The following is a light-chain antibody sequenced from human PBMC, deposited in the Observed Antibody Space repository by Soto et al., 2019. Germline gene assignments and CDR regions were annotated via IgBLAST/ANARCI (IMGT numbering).Light chain of an antibody. Sequence: EFVLTQSPGTLSLSPGERATLSCRASQSVSSNYLAWYRQKPGQAPRLLIYDTSARAAGIPARFSGSGSATEFTLTISSLQSEDFALYYCQHTLKWPPTFGQGTKVDIK. J-gene: IGKJ1*01. CDR1: QSVSSN. CDR2: DTS. CDR3: QHTLKWPPT. V-gene: IGKV3-15*01.